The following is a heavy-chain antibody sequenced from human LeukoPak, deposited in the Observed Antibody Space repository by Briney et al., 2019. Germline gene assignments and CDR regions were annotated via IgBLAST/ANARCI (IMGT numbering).Heavy chain of an antibody. CDR1: GYSFTNYW. Sequence: GESLKISCKNSGYSFTNYWIGWVRQMPGRGLEWMGIIYPRDSDTRYSPSFQGQVTISADKSISTAYLQWSSLKASDTAKYYCATTLYSGIYGDAFDIWGQGTMVTVSS. V-gene: IGHV5-51*01. J-gene: IGHJ3*02. CDR2: IYPRDSDT. D-gene: IGHD1-26*01. CDR3: ATTLYSGIYGDAFDI.